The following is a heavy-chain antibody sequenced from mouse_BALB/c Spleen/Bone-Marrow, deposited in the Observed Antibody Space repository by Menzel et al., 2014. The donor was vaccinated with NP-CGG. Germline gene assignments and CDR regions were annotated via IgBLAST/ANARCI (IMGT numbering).Heavy chain of an antibody. J-gene: IGHJ3*01. V-gene: IGHV2-4-1*01. Sequence: VKLVESGPGLVQPSQSLSISCTVSGFSFTSYGVHWVRQSPGKGLEWLGSICSGGGTDYYAAFISRLSISKDISKSQVFLKINSLRADDTAIYYCARNGGTWFAYWGQGTLVTVSA. CDR2: ICSGGGT. CDR1: GFSFTSYG. CDR3: ARNGGTWFAY.